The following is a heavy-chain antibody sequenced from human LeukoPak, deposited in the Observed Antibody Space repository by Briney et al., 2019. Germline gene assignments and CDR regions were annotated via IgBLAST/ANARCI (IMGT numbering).Heavy chain of an antibody. CDR2: IYSGGST. Sequence: GGSLRLSCAASGCTFTTNFMSWVRQAPGKGLEWVSLIYSGGSTYYADSVNGRFTISRDNSKNTLYLQMNSLRAEDTAVYYCARSPSVVLYYFDFWGQGTLVTVSS. CDR3: ARSPSVVLYYFDF. CDR1: GCTFTTNF. V-gene: IGHV3-53*01. D-gene: IGHD2-15*01. J-gene: IGHJ4*02.